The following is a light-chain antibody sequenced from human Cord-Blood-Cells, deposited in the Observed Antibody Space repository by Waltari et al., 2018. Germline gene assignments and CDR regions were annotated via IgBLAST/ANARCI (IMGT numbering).Light chain of an antibody. V-gene: IGLV2-11*01. CDR1: SSDVGGYNY. CDR2: DVS. J-gene: IGLJ2*01. Sequence: QSALTQPRSVSGSPGQSVTISCTGTSSDVGGYNYVSWYQRHPGTAPKLMIYDVSKRPSGVPDRFCGSKAGNTASLTIAGRQAEDEADYYCCSYAGSYPVVFGGGTKLTVL. CDR3: CSYAGSYPVV.